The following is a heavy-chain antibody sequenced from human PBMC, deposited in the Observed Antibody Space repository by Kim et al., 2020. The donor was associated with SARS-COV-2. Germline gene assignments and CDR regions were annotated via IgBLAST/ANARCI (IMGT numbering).Heavy chain of an antibody. D-gene: IGHD4-17*01. Sequence: YNADSVKGRLTISRDNAKNSLYLQMNSLRAEDTAVYYCARDDYGDGLFDYWGQGTLVTVSS. J-gene: IGHJ4*02. V-gene: IGHV3-48*04. CDR3: ARDDYGDGLFDY.